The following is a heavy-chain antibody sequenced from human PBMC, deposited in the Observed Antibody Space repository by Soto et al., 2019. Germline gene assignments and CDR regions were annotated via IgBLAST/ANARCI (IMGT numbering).Heavy chain of an antibody. CDR3: ARDSSNYYDSSGSFDY. CDR2: IYYSGSA. CDR1: GGSISSYY. Sequence: PSETLSLTCTVSGGSISSYYWSWIRQPPGKGLEWIGYIYYSGSANYNPSLKSRVTISVDTSKNQFSLKLSSVTAADTAVYYCARDSSNYYDSSGSFDYWGQGTLVTVSS. V-gene: IGHV4-59*01. D-gene: IGHD3-22*01. J-gene: IGHJ4*02.